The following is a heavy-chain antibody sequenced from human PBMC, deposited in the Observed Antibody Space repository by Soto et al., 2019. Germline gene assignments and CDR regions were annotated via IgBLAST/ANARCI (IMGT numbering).Heavy chain of an antibody. D-gene: IGHD3-3*01. J-gene: IGHJ4*02. Sequence: QVQLVQSGTEVKKPGASVKVSCKASGYTFSNFGLSWVRQAPGQVLEWMGWISPSNGQTIYAQNFHDRVTMTTDTSTATAHMELRSLISDDTAVYYCARVIMIFEVANLGSYFDYWGQGTRVTVSA. CDR3: ARVIMIFEVANLGSYFDY. CDR1: GYTFSNFG. CDR2: ISPSNGQT. V-gene: IGHV1-18*01.